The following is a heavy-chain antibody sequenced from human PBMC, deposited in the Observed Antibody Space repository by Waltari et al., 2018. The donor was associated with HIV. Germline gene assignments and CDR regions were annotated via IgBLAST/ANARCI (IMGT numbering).Heavy chain of an antibody. Sequence: DVRLEESGGNLVQPGGSLRLSCAASGFNFSSCWMHWIRHVPGKGLAWVSHINIDGTETSYLDSVKCLFTISRDNTKNTVYLQMNGLRVDDTAIYYCTRDLSTYGHEFDYWGQGTRVTVAS. D-gene: IGHD2-2*01. V-gene: IGHV3-74*01. CDR3: TRDLSTYGHEFDY. CDR1: GFNFSSCW. J-gene: IGHJ4*02. CDR2: INIDGTET.